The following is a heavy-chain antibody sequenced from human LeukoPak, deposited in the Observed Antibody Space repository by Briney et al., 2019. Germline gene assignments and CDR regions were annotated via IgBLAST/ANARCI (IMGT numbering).Heavy chain of an antibody. V-gene: IGHV1-18*01. J-gene: IGHJ5*02. CDR3: ARDVPGSIGTTARFDP. CDR1: GNNSISYA. D-gene: IGHD1-1*01. Sequence: GASVRVSCKSAGNNSISYAIGRMRQAPGQWLEWMGCISTYNGNTNYAQKFHGRVTMTTDTSTSTAYMELRSLRSDDTAVYYCARDVPGSIGTTARFDPWGQGTLVTVSS. CDR2: ISTYNGNT.